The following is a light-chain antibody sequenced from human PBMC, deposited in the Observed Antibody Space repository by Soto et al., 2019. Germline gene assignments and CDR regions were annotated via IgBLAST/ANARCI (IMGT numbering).Light chain of an antibody. CDR3: CSYAGRSTVV. CDR1: SSDVGNYNL. J-gene: IGLJ2*01. V-gene: IGLV2-23*01. Sequence: QSALTQPASVSGSPGQSITISCTGTSSDVGNYNLVSWYQHHPGKAPKLMIYEDSKRPSGISNRFSGSKSGNTASLTISGLQAEDGADYYCCSYAGRSTVVFGGGTKLTVL. CDR2: EDS.